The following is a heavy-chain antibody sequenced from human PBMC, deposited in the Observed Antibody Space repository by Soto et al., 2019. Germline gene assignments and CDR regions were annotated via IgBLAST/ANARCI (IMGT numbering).Heavy chain of an antibody. CDR3: ARPEEDY. Sequence: QVQLVESGGGVVQPGRSLRLSCAASGFPFSTYGMHWVRQAPGKGLEWVAVISYDGNTKYYADSVKGRFTISRDNSENTLYLQMNSLTAEDTAVYYCARPEEDYWGQVPLVTVSS. CDR1: GFPFSTYG. J-gene: IGHJ4*02. CDR2: ISYDGNTK. V-gene: IGHV3-30*03.